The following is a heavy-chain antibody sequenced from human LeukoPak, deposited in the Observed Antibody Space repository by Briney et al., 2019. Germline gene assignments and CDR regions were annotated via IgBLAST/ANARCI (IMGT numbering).Heavy chain of an antibody. CDR1: GFSVSSNY. CDR2: IYSGGRT. Sequence: GGSLRLSCAASGFSVSSNYMSWVRQAPGKGLEWVSVIYSGGRTHYADSVKGRLTISRDNSKNTLYLQMNSLRAEDTAVYHCARGEGLFDYWGQGTLVTVSS. V-gene: IGHV3-53*01. J-gene: IGHJ4*02. CDR3: ARGEGLFDY.